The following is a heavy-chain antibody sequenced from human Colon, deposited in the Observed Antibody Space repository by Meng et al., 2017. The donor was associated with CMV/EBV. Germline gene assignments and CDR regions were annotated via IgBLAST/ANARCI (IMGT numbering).Heavy chain of an antibody. CDR3: TRDHGNLFNDYYFQY. J-gene: IGHJ4*02. CDR1: GASISDGSYS. CDR2: VRQPGSP. V-gene: IGHV4-30-2*01. D-gene: IGHD3-16*01. Sequence: GASISDGSYSCIWIRQPAEKGVEYIVYVRQPGSPYYHPSLESRVTMSLDKSKNQFSLHLSPVTAADTAVYYCTRDHGNLFNDYYFQYWGQGILVTVSS.